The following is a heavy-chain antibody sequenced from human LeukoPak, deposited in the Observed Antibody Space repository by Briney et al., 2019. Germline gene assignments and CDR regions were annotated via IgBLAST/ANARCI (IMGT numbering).Heavy chain of an antibody. V-gene: IGHV3-23*01. CDR3: VRYCRSSTCSASGNYYGMDV. CDR2: IIASGGST. D-gene: IGHD2-2*01. CDR1: AFTFSNFG. Sequence: GGSLRLSCAASAFTFSNFGMSWVRQAPGKGLEWVSAIIASGGSTYYADSVKGRFTIPRDNFKNTLYLQMNSLRAEDTALYYCVRYCRSSTCSASGNYYGMDVWGQGTT. J-gene: IGHJ6*02.